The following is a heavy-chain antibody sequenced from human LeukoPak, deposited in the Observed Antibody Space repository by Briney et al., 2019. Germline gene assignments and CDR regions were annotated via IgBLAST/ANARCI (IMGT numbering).Heavy chain of an antibody. D-gene: IGHD6-19*01. V-gene: IGHV4-39*01. CDR3: ASPGSFGSGWSLDY. Sequence: SETPSLTCTVSGGSISSSSYYWGWIRQPPGKGLEWIGSIYHSGSTYYNSSLKSRVTISVDTSKNQFSLKLSSVTAADTAVYYCASPGSFGSGWSLDYWGQGTLVTVSS. J-gene: IGHJ4*02. CDR2: IYHSGST. CDR1: GGSISSSSYY.